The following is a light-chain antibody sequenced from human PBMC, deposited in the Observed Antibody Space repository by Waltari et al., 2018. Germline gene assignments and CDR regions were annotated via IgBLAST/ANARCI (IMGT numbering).Light chain of an antibody. V-gene: IGKV3-11*01. J-gene: IGKJ4*01. CDR2: DAS. CDR1: QNIDSY. Sequence: EIVLTQSPATLSLSPGERATLSCRASQNIDSYLAWYQLKPGQVPRLLIYDASNRATGIPARFSCSGSGADFTLIISSLEPEDFAVYYCHQRSKWPLTFGGGTKVEIK. CDR3: HQRSKWPLT.